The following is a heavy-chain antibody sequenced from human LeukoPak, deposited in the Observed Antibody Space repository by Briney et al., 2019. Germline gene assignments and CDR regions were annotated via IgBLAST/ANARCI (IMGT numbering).Heavy chain of an antibody. J-gene: IGHJ6*02. V-gene: IGHV3-30*18. CDR2: ISYDGSNK. CDR1: GFTFSSYG. Sequence: GGSLRLSCAASGFTFSSYGMHWVRQAPGKGLEWVAVISYDGSNKYYADSVKSRFTISRDNSKNTLYLQMNSLRAEDTAVYYCAKDGYYGSGKIAYGMDVWGQGTTVTVSS. D-gene: IGHD3-10*01. CDR3: AKDGYYGSGKIAYGMDV.